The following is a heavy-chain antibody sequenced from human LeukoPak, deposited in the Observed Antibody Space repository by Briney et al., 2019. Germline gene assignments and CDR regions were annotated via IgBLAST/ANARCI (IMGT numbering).Heavy chain of an antibody. V-gene: IGHV1-69*01. CDR3: ARLYYYDSSGYYYAETIDY. J-gene: IGHJ4*02. D-gene: IGHD3-22*01. CDR2: IIPIFGTA. CDR1: GGTFSSYA. Sequence: SVKVPCKASGGTFSSYAISWVRQAPGQGLEWMGGIIPIFGTANYAQKFQGRVTITADESTSTAYMELSSLRSEDTAVYYCARLYYYDSSGYYYAETIDYWGQGTLVTVSS.